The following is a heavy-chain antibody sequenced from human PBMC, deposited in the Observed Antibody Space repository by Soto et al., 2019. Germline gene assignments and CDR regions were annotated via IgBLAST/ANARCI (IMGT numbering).Heavy chain of an antibody. V-gene: IGHV1-69*06. CDR1: GGTFSSYA. Sequence: QVQLVQSGAEVKKPGSSVKVSCKASGGTFSSYAISWVRQAPGQGLEWMGGIIPIFGTANYAQKFQGRVTITADKSTSTAYMELSSLRSEDTAVYYCARDDCSITSCYTYSSSSSGMDVWGQGTTVTVSS. J-gene: IGHJ6*02. CDR3: ARDDCSITSCYTYSSSSSGMDV. D-gene: IGHD2-2*02. CDR2: IIPIFGTA.